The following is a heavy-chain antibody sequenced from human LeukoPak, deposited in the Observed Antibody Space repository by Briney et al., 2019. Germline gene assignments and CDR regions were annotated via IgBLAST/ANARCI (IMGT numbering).Heavy chain of an antibody. Sequence: ASVKVSCKASGYTFNVYYIHWVRQAPGQGLEWMGWISAYNGNTNYAQKLQGRVTMTTDTSTSTAYMELRSLRSDDTAVYYCARISIGGSSYYFDYWGQGTLVTVSS. D-gene: IGHD2-15*01. J-gene: IGHJ4*02. CDR3: ARISIGGSSYYFDY. CDR1: GYTFNVYY. CDR2: ISAYNGNT. V-gene: IGHV1-18*04.